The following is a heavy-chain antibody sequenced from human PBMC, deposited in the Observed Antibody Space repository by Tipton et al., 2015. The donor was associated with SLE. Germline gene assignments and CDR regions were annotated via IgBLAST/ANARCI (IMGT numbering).Heavy chain of an antibody. J-gene: IGHJ3*02. CDR2: ICPGDSDT. Sequence: VQLVQSGAEVKKPGESLKISCKGSGYSFTNYWIGWVRQMPGKGLEWMGIICPGDSDTRYSPSFQGQVTISADKSISTAYLQWSSVKASDTAMYYCARQGCSGGSCYPGDDAFDIWGQGTMVTVSS. CDR3: ARQGCSGGSCYPGDDAFDI. D-gene: IGHD2-15*01. CDR1: GYSFTNYW. V-gene: IGHV5-51*01.